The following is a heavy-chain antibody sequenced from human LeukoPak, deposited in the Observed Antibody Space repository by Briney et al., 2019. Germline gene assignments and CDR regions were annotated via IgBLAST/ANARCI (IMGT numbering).Heavy chain of an antibody. CDR2: INWNGGST. V-gene: IGHV3-20*04. D-gene: IGHD3-22*01. J-gene: IGHJ4*02. CDR3: ARGPYYYDSSGWDY. CDR1: GFTFDDYG. Sequence: GGSLRLSCAASGFTFDDYGMSWVRQAPGKGLEWVSGINWNGGSTGYADSVKGRFTISRDNAKNSLYLQMNSLRAEDTALYCCARGPYYYDSSGWDYWGQGTLVTVSS.